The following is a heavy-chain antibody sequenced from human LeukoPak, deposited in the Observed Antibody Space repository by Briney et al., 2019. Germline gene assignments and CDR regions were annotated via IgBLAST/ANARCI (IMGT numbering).Heavy chain of an antibody. J-gene: IGHJ4*02. V-gene: IGHV1-18*01. Sequence: ASVKVSCKASGYTFTSYGISWVRQAPGQGLEWMGWISAYNGNTNYAQKLQGRVTMTTDTSTSTAYTELRSLRSDDTAVYYCARESRLGVTVRAFDYWGQGTLVTVSS. CDR1: GYTFTSYG. CDR3: ARESRLGVTVRAFDY. CDR2: ISAYNGNT. D-gene: IGHD4-17*01.